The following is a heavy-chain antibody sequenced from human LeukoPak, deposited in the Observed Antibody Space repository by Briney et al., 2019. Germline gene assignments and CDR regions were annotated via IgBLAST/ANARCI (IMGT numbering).Heavy chain of an antibody. D-gene: IGHD2-2*01. J-gene: IGHJ4*02. V-gene: IGHV4-59*01. CDR2: IYYSGST. CDR1: GGSFSGYY. Sequence: SETLSLTCAVYGGSFSGYYWSWIRQPPGKGLEWIGYIYYSGSTNYNPSLKSRVTISVDTSKNQFSLKLSSVTAADTAVYYCARGDGLVVPSVFDYWGQGTLVTVSS. CDR3: ARGDGLVVPSVFDY.